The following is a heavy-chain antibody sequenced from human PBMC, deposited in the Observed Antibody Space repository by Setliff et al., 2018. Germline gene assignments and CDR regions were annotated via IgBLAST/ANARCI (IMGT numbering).Heavy chain of an antibody. D-gene: IGHD3-22*01. J-gene: IGHJ3*02. CDR1: GFTFSSHG. V-gene: IGHV3-48*01. Sequence: LRLSCVASGFTFSSHGMTWVRLAPGKGLEWISYISTSSSTIYYADSVKGRFTIPRDNAKNTLYLQMDSLRADDTAMYYCARDNDTPDNAFDIWGQGTMVTVSS. CDR2: ISTSSSTI. CDR3: ARDNDTPDNAFDI.